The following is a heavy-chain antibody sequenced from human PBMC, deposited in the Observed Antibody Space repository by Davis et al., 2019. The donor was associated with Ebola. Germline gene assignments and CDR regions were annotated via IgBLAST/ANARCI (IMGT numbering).Heavy chain of an antibody. CDR3: ARGPENTIFGVVIMGYGMDV. J-gene: IGHJ6*02. Sequence: GESLKISCAASGFTFSSYSMNWVRQAPGKGLEWVSSISSSSSYIYYADSVKGRFTISRDNAKNSLYLQMNSLRAEDTAVYYCARGPENTIFGVVIMGYGMDVWGQGTTVTVSS. CDR2: ISSSSSYI. V-gene: IGHV3-21*04. CDR1: GFTFSSYS. D-gene: IGHD3-3*01.